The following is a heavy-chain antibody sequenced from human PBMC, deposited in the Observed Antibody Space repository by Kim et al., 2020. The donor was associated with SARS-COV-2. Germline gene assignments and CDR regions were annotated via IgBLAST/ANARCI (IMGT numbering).Heavy chain of an antibody. CDR2: ISSSGSTI. D-gene: IGHD2-2*01. CDR3: ARDPGSIVVVPAAKLGSPRPTVGG. V-gene: IGHV3-11*04. J-gene: IGHJ4*02. Sequence: GGSLRLSCAASGFTFSDYYMSWIRQAPGKGLEWVSYISSSGSTIYYADSVKGRFTISRDNAKNSLYLQMNSLRAEDTAVYYCARDPGSIVVVPAAKLGSPRPTVGGWGQGTLVTVSS. CDR1: GFTFSDYY.